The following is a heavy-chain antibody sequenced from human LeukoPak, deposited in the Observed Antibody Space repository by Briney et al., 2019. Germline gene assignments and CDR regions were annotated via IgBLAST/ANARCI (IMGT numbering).Heavy chain of an antibody. CDR1: GYTLTELS. Sequence: ASVKVSCMVSGYTLTELSMHWVRQAPGKGLEWMGGFDPEDGETIYAQKFQGRVTMTEDTSTDTAYMELSSLRSEDTAVYYCATDSSGYYHAPYFDYWGQGTLVTVSS. D-gene: IGHD3-22*01. CDR3: ATDSSGYYHAPYFDY. V-gene: IGHV1-24*01. CDR2: FDPEDGET. J-gene: IGHJ4*02.